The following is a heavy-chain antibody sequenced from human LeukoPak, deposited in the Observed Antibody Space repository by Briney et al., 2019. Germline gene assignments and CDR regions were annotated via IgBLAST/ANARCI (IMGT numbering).Heavy chain of an antibody. CDR3: ARGGYSGSDWTT. D-gene: IGHD5-12*01. Sequence: SETLSLTCTVSGGSISSGDYYWSWIRQPPGKGLEWIGYIYYSGDTRYNPSLKSRVTISVDTSKSQFSLKLSSVTAADTAVYYCARGGYSGSDWTTWGQGTRVTVSS. V-gene: IGHV4-61*08. J-gene: IGHJ5*02. CDR1: GGSISSGDYY. CDR2: IYYSGDT.